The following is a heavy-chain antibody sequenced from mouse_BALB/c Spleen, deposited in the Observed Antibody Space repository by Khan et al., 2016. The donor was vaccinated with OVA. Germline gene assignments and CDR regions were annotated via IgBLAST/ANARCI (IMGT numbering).Heavy chain of an antibody. V-gene: IGHV1S81*02. CDR2: INPNNGGT. CDR3: TRGGYGCFAF. CDR1: GYTFTSYY. J-gene: IGHJ3*01. D-gene: IGHD2-2*01. Sequence: QVQLQQSGAELVKSGASVKLSCKASGYTFTSYYIYWVRQRPGQGLEWIGEINPNNGGTNFNERFKNKATLTVDKSSSIAYMQLASLTSDDSVVYYCTRGGYGCFAFWGQGTLVTVSA.